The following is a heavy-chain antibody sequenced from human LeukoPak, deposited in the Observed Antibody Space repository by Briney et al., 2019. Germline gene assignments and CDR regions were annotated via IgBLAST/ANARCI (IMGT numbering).Heavy chain of an antibody. V-gene: IGHV4-59*01. J-gene: IGHJ3*02. CDR3: ARRVVVVTANDKSDAFDM. CDR1: GGSIRTYY. Sequence: SETLSLTCTVSGGSIRTYYWNWIRQPPGEGLEWIGYMYYTESTKSNPSLKSRVTISLDTSKNQFSLNLSSVTAADTAVYYCARRVVVVTANDKSDAFDMWGQGTVVTVSS. D-gene: IGHD2-15*01. CDR2: MYYTEST.